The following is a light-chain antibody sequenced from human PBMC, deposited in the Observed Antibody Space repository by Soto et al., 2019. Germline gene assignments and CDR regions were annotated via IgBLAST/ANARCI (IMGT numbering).Light chain of an antibody. V-gene: IGKV1-5*01. CDR3: QHTTDFT. CDR2: DVS. J-gene: IGKJ2*01. CDR1: SSSKW. Sequence: DIQMTQSPSTLAASVGDTVTMTCRSSSKWLAWYQKKPGKAPKLLIFDVSNLERGVPSRFSGSTSGAESTLTITSLQRDDLGTYYCQHTTDFTFGQPTKVEIK.